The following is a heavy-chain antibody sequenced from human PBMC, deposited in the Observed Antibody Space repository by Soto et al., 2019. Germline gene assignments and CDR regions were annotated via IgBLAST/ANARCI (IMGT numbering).Heavy chain of an antibody. V-gene: IGHV3-72*01. Sequence: GGSLRLSCAASGFTFSDHYMDWVRQAPGKGLEWVGRTRNKATSYTTEYAASVKGRFIISRDDSKNSLYLQMNSLKTEDTAVYYCARGSSSAPPAFDYWGQGTLVTVSS. CDR1: GFTFSDHY. CDR2: TRNKATSYTT. CDR3: ARGSSSAPPAFDY. D-gene: IGHD6-6*01. J-gene: IGHJ4*02.